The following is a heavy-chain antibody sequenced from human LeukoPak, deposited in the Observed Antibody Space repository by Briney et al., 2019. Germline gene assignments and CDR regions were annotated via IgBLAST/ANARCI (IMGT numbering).Heavy chain of an antibody. J-gene: IGHJ4*02. CDR2: INPNSGGT. Sequence: ASVKVSCKASGYTFTGYYMHWGRQAPGQGLEWMGWINPNSGGTNYSQKLRGRVTMTRDTSISTAYMELSRLRSDDPAVYYCARVSRGVVVVPAASPTYYFDYWGQGTLVTVSS. V-gene: IGHV1-2*02. CDR3: ARVSRGVVVVPAASPTYYFDY. CDR1: GYTFTGYY. D-gene: IGHD2-2*01.